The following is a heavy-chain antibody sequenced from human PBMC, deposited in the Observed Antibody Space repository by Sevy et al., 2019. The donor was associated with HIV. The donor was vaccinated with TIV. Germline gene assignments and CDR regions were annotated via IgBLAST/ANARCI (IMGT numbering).Heavy chain of an antibody. CDR3: ARGGGYCSGGSCWGAFDI. Sequence: GGSLRLSCAASGFTFSSYGMHWVRQAPGKGLEWVAVIWYDGSNKYYADSVKGRFTISRDNSKNTLYLQMNSLRAEDTAVYYCARGGGYCSGGSCWGAFDIWGQGTMVTVSS. CDR1: GFTFSSYG. CDR2: IWYDGSNK. J-gene: IGHJ3*02. V-gene: IGHV3-33*01. D-gene: IGHD2-15*01.